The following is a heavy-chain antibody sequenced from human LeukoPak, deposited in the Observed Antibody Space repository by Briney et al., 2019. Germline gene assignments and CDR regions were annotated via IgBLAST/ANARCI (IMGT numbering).Heavy chain of an antibody. D-gene: IGHD3-9*01. Sequence: ASVKVSCKASGYTFTGYYMHWVRQAPGQGLEWMGRINPNSGGTNYAQKFRGRVTMTRDTSISTAYMELSRLRSDDTAVYYCARAYILTGYWGYWGQGTLVTVSS. V-gene: IGHV1-2*06. CDR3: ARAYILTGYWGY. J-gene: IGHJ4*02. CDR2: INPNSGGT. CDR1: GYTFTGYY.